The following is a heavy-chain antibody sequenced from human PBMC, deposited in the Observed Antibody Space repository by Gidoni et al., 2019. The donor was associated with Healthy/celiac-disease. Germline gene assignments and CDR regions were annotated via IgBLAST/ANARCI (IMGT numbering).Heavy chain of an antibody. CDR2: INAGNGNT. Sequence: QVQLVQSGAEVKKPGASVKVSCKASGYTFTSYAMHWVRQAPGQRLEWMGWINAGNGNTKYSQKFQGRVTITRDTSASTAYMELSSLRSEDTAVYYCARAVGYMIVVVSYWFDPWGQGTLVTVSS. CDR3: ARAVGYMIVVVSYWFDP. J-gene: IGHJ5*02. V-gene: IGHV1-3*01. D-gene: IGHD3-22*01. CDR1: GYTFTSYA.